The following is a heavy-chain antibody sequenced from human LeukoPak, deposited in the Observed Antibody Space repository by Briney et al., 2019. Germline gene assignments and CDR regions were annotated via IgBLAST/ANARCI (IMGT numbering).Heavy chain of an antibody. V-gene: IGHV1-2*02. CDR1: GYTFTGYY. CDR3: ARGSNRPTRPAMGIDY. CDR2: INPNSGGT. Sequence: ASVTVSCKASGYTFTGYYMHWVRQAPGQGLEWMGWINPNSGGTNYAQKFQGRVTMTRDTSISTAYMELSRLRSDDTAVYYCARGSNRPTRPAMGIDYWGQGTLVTVSS. J-gene: IGHJ4*02. D-gene: IGHD5-18*01.